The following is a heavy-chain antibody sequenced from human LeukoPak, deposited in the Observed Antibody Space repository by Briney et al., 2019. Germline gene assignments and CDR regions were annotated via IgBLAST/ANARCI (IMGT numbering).Heavy chain of an antibody. J-gene: IGHJ4*02. CDR3: ARRSRYYYDSSGYYLLDY. V-gene: IGHV4-4*02. CDR2: IYHSGST. CDR1: GGSISSSNW. Sequence: PSETLSLTCAVSGGSISSSNWWSWVRPPPGKGLEWIGEIYHSGSTNYNPSLKSRVTISVDKSKNQFSLKLSSVTAADTAVYYCARRSRYYYDSSGYYLLDYWGQGTLVTVSS. D-gene: IGHD3-22*01.